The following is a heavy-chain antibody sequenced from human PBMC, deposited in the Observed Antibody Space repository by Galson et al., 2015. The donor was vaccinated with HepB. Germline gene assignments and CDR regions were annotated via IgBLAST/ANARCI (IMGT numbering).Heavy chain of an antibody. CDR2: INKNSFI. CDR1: GFTFSSYD. Sequence: SLRLSCAASGFTFSSYDMNWVRQAPGKGLEWVSYINKNSFIHYAYSVKGRFTISRDNAKNSLYLQMNSLRDDDTAVYYCVRDPASGFGLAYWGQGTLVTVSS. D-gene: IGHD3-10*01. J-gene: IGHJ4*02. CDR3: VRDPASGFGLAY. V-gene: IGHV3-48*02.